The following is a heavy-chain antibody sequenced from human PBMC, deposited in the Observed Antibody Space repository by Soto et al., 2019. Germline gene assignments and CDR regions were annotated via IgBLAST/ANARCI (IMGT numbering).Heavy chain of an antibody. CDR3: ARDGPDGYIGFDS. D-gene: IGHD5-12*01. Sequence: SLLLSCAASGFTFSGYTMHWVRQAPGKGLEWVAIISFDGNNKFYADSVKGRFTISRDNSRNTLYLQMNSLRAEDTAVYYCARDGPDGYIGFDSWGQGTMVTVSS. CDR1: GFTFSGYT. CDR2: ISFDGNNK. J-gene: IGHJ4*02. V-gene: IGHV3-30-3*01.